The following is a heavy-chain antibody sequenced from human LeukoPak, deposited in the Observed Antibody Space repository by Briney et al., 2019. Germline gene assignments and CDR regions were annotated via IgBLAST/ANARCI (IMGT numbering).Heavy chain of an antibody. CDR2: ISSSRSYI. CDR1: GFTFKNYV. V-gene: IGHV3-21*01. CDR3: ARAWDYGGNTRLFDY. D-gene: IGHD4-23*01. J-gene: IGHJ4*02. Sequence: PGGSLRLSCVASGFTFKNYVMNWVRQAPGKGLEWVSSISSSRSYIYYADSVKGRFTISRDNAKNSLYLQMNSLRAEDTAVYYCARAWDYGGNTRLFDYWGQGTLVTVSS.